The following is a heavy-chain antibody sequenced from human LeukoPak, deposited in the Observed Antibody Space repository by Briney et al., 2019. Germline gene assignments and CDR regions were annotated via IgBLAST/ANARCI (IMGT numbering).Heavy chain of an antibody. CDR3: ARDITMVRGVKGGY. D-gene: IGHD3-10*01. V-gene: IGHV4-39*02. CDR1: GGSISSGDYY. Sequence: SETLSLTCTVSGGSISSGDYYWSWIRQPRGKGLEWIGSIYYSGSTYYNPSLKSRVTISVDTSKNQFSLKLSSVTAADTAVYYCARDITMVRGVKGGYWGQGTLVTVSS. J-gene: IGHJ4*02. CDR2: IYYSGST.